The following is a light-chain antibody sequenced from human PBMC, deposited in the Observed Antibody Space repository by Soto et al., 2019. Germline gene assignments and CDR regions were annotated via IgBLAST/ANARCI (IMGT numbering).Light chain of an antibody. CDR2: WAS. V-gene: IGKV4-1*01. CDR1: QSVLHTADNRNY. J-gene: IGKJ4*01. CDR3: QQYYNTPLT. Sequence: DIVMTQSPDYLPVSLGERATINCKSSQSVLHTADNRNYLAWYQQKPGQPPKLLIYWASTREFGVPDRFSGGGSGTDFTLTISTLQAEDVEVYYCQQYYNTPLTFGRGTKVDIX.